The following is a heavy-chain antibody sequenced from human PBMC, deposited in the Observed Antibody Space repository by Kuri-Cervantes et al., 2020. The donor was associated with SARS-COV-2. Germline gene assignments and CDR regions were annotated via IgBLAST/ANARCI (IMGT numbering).Heavy chain of an antibody. Sequence: LRLSCTVSGGSISSRDYCWSWIRQPPGEGLEWMGYIYYGGTTYYRPSLKSRLAMSLDTPNNQFSLRLSSVTAADTAVYYCARDRRDSSGYYYGGLDYYYYYMDVWGKGTTVTVSS. CDR2: IYYGGTT. D-gene: IGHD3-22*01. CDR1: GGSISSRDYC. V-gene: IGHV4-30-4*08. CDR3: ARDRRDSSGYYYGGLDYYYYYMDV. J-gene: IGHJ6*03.